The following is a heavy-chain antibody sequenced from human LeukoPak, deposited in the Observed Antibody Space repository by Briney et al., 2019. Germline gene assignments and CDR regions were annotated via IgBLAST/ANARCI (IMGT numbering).Heavy chain of an antibody. V-gene: IGHV3-23*01. D-gene: IGHD3-3*01. CDR2: TSYNGGST. Sequence: GGSLRLSCAASAFTFNNYAMTWVRQAPGEGLEWVSTTSYNGGSTYYADSVKGRFTISRDNSKNTLYLQMDSLRAEDTAVYYCAKDRVRSSSRAYYFDYWGQGTLVTVSS. CDR3: AKDRVRSSSRAYYFDY. J-gene: IGHJ4*02. CDR1: AFTFNNYA.